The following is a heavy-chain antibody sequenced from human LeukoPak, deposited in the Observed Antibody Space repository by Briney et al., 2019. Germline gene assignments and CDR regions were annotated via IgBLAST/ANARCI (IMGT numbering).Heavy chain of an antibody. D-gene: IGHD6-19*01. Sequence: NPGESLRLSCAASGFTFSSYSINWVRQAPGKGLEWVSSNSDFGSSRHADSVKGRFTTSRDNAKNSVHLQMNSLRVEDTAIYYCARHSGGDGYNYNGMDVWGQGTMVTVSS. CDR1: GFTFSSYS. J-gene: IGHJ6*02. CDR2: NSDFGSS. CDR3: ARHSGGDGYNYNGMDV. V-gene: IGHV3-21*06.